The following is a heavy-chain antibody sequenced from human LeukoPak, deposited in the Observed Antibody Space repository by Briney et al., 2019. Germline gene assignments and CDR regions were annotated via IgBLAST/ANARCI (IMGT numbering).Heavy chain of an antibody. J-gene: IGHJ6*03. D-gene: IGHD3-22*01. V-gene: IGHV4-39*07. CDR2: IYYSGST. Sequence: SETLSLTCTVSGGSISRSRDYWGWIRQPPGKGLEWIGSIYYSGSTYYNPSLKSRVTISVDTSKNQFSLKLSSVTAADTAVYYCARGRTMMYYYYYMDVWGKGTTVTVSS. CDR3: ARGRTMMYYYYYMDV. CDR1: GGSISRSRDY.